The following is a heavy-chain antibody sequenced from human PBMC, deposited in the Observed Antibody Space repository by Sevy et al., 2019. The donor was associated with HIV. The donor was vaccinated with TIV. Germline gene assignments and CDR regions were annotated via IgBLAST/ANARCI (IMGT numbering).Heavy chain of an antibody. CDR3: AGENYYDSTAYRFDY. Sequence: GGSLRLSCEASGFTFSSYEMNWVRQAPGKGLEWVSSISSSSSYIYYADSVKGRFTISRDNAKNSLYLQMNSLRAEDTAVYYCAGENYYDSTAYRFDYWGQGTLVTVSS. V-gene: IGHV3-21*01. CDR1: GFTFSSYE. CDR2: ISSSSSYI. D-gene: IGHD3-22*01. J-gene: IGHJ4*02.